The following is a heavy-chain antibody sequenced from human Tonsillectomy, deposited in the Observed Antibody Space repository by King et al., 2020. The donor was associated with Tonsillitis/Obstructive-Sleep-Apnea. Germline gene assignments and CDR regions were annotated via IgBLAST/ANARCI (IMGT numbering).Heavy chain of an antibody. J-gene: IGHJ4*02. Sequence: VTLKESGPALVKPTQTLTLTCTFSGFSLSTSAMCVSWIRQPPGKALEWLALIDWDGDKYYSTSLKTRLTISKDTSKNQVVLTMTNMDPVDTATYYCARIRRGKDYFDYWGQGTLVTVSS. CDR1: GFSLSTSAMC. CDR3: ARIRRGKDYFDY. CDR2: IDWDGDK. V-gene: IGHV2-70*01.